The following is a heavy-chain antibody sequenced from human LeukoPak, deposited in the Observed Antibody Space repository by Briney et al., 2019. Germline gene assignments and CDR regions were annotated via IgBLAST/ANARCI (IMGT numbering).Heavy chain of an antibody. V-gene: IGHV1-46*01. Sequence: ASVKVSCKASGYTFTSYYMHWVRQAPGQGLEWMGIINPSGGSTSYAQKFQGRVTMTRDMSTSTVYMELSSLRSEDTAVYYCARDRVGGYCSSTSCYDVYFQHWGQGTLVTVSS. CDR1: GYTFTSYY. J-gene: IGHJ1*01. D-gene: IGHD2-2*01. CDR3: ARDRVGGYCSSTSCYDVYFQH. CDR2: INPSGGST.